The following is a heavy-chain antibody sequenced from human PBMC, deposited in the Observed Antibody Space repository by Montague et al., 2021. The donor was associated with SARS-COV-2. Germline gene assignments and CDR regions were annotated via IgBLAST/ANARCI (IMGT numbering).Heavy chain of an antibody. D-gene: IGHD3-3*01. CDR3: ARSFSIFGVVIIPAYFDY. J-gene: IGHJ4*02. CDR1: GFSLSTSGMC. V-gene: IGHV2-70*01. Sequence: PALVKPTQTLTLTCTFSGFSLSTSGMCVSWIRQPPGKVLEWLALIDWDXDKYYSTSLKTRLTISKDTSKNQVVLTMTNMDPVDTATYYCARSFSIFGVVIIPAYFDYWGQGTLVTVSS. CDR2: IDWDXDK.